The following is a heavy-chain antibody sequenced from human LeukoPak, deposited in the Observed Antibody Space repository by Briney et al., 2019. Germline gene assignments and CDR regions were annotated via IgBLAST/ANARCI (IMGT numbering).Heavy chain of an antibody. CDR1: GFTFSSRW. Sequence: GGSLRLSCAAAGFTFSSRWMHWVRQAPGKGLVWVSHVNSDESSTNYADSVKGRFTISRDNTKNTLYLQMNSLRAEDTAVYYCASDDSYAFDIWGQGTMVTVSS. CDR2: VNSDESST. V-gene: IGHV3-74*01. D-gene: IGHD2-21*01. J-gene: IGHJ3*02. CDR3: ASDDSYAFDI.